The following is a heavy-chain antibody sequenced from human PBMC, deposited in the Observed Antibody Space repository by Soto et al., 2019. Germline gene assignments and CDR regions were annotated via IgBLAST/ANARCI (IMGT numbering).Heavy chain of an antibody. J-gene: IGHJ5*02. CDR3: ARWPNWFDP. CDR2: IYYSGST. CDR1: GFSISGFY. V-gene: IGHV4-59*01. Sequence: SETLSLTCPISGFSISGFYWGWIRQPPGKGLEWIGNIYYSGSTNYNPSLKSRVTISVDTSKNQFSLKVRSVTAADTAVYYCARWPNWFDPWGQGTLVTVSS.